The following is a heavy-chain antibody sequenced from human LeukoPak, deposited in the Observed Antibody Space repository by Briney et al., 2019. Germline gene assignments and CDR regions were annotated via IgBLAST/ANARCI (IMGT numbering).Heavy chain of an antibody. Sequence: SETLSLTCTVSGGSMNSYYWTWIRQPPGKGLEWIGYIYYSGSTHYNPSLKSRVTISVDTSKSQFSLKLSSVTAADTAVYYCARPNSYYVGNNASDIWGQGTMVTVSS. CDR2: IYYSGST. D-gene: IGHD4-11*01. J-gene: IGHJ3*02. CDR3: ARPNSYYVGNNASDI. CDR1: GGSMNSYY. V-gene: IGHV4-59*01.